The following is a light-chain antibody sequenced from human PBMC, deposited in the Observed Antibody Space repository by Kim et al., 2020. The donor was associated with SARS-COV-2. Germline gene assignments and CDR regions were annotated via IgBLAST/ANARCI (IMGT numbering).Light chain of an antibody. CDR1: TGAVTSGHY. J-gene: IGLJ1*01. Sequence: QAVVTQEPSLTVSPGGTVTLTCGSSTGAVTSGHYPYWFQQKPGQAPRTLIYDTSNKHSWTPARFSGSLLGDKAALTLSGAQPEDEAEYYCLVSYSDPRHVFGTGTKVTVL. CDR2: DTS. CDR3: LVSYSDPRHV. V-gene: IGLV7-46*01.